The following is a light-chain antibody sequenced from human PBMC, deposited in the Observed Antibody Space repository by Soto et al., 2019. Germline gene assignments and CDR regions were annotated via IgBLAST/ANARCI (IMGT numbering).Light chain of an antibody. CDR2: VGTGGIVG. CDR1: SDYNNYK. Sequence: QPVLTQPPSASASLGASVTLTCTLSSDYNNYKVDWYQQRPGKGPRFVMRVGTGGIVGSKGDGIPDRFSVLGSGQNRYLTINNFQEEVGGDSPCGADHGSGTTFVYVFGTGPKVPVL. V-gene: IGLV9-49*01. CDR3: GADHGSGTTFVYV. J-gene: IGLJ1*01.